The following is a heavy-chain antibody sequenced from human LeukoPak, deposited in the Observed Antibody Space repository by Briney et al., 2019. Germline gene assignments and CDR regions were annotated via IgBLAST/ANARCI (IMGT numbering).Heavy chain of an antibody. V-gene: IGHV3-7*03. J-gene: IGHJ5*02. CDR1: GFTFSSYW. CDR3: ARSSLLWFGELLS. Sequence: GGSLRLSCAASGFTFSSYWMSWVRQAPGKGLEWVANIKEDGSEKFHVGSVRGRFTISRDNAKNSLYLQMNSLRAEDTALYYCARSSLLWFGELLSWGQGTLVTVSS. CDR2: IKEDGSEK. D-gene: IGHD3-10*01.